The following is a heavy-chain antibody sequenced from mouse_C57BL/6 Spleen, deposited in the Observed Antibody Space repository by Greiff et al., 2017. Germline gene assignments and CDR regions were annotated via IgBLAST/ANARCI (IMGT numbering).Heavy chain of an antibody. Sequence: QLQQSGPELVKPGASVKISCKASGYSFTGYYMNWVKQSPEKSLEWIGEINPSTGGTTYNQKFKAKATLTVDKSSSTAYMQLKSLTSEDSAVYYCARSGAAQATSFDYWGQGTTLTVSS. CDR2: INPSTGGT. D-gene: IGHD3-2*02. CDR3: ARSGAAQATSFDY. CDR1: GYSFTGYY. V-gene: IGHV1-42*01. J-gene: IGHJ2*01.